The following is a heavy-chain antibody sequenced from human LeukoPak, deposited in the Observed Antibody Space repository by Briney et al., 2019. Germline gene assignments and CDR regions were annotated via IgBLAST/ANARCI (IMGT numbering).Heavy chain of an antibody. Sequence: GASVKVTCKASGYTFTSYYMHWVRQAPGQGLEWMGWINPNSGGTNYAQKFQGRVTMTRDTSISTAYMELSRLRSDDTAVYYCARFGSAPHLLSIGVVTDPWRGSHWFDPWGQGTLVTVSS. D-gene: IGHD2-21*02. V-gene: IGHV1-2*02. CDR3: ARFGSAPHLLSIGVVTDPWRGSHWFDP. J-gene: IGHJ5*02. CDR1: GYTFTSYY. CDR2: INPNSGGT.